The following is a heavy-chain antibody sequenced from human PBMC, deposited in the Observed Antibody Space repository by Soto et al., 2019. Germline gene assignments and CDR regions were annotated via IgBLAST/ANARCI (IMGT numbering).Heavy chain of an antibody. V-gene: IGHV3-23*01. CDR3: AKHTYITMIGY. CDR1: GFTFSSYA. J-gene: IGHJ4*02. D-gene: IGHD3-22*01. CDR2: ISGSGGST. Sequence: GVSLRLSCVASGFTFSSYAMSWVSQAPGTGLEWVSSISGSGGSTYYAGCVKGRFTISRDNSNNTLYLSLNRLRDEDTAVDYCAKHTYITMIGYWGQGTLVTVSS.